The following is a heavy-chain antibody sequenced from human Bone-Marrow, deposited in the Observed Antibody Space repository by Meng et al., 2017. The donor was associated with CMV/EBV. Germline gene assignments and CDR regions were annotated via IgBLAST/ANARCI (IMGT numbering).Heavy chain of an antibody. V-gene: IGHV3-23*01. CDR1: GFTFSSYA. J-gene: IGHJ6*02. CDR3: AKVQRELLWFGELLLIGMDV. D-gene: IGHD3-10*01. CDR2: ISGSGGST. Sequence: GESLKISCAASGFTFSSYAMSWVRQAPGKGLEWVSAISGSGGSTYYADSVKGRFTISRDNSKNTLYLQMNSLRAEDTAVYYCAKVQRELLWFGELLLIGMDVWGQGNTVHVSS.